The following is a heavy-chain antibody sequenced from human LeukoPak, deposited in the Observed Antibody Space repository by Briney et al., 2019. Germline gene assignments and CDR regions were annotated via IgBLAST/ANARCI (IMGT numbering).Heavy chain of an antibody. Sequence: SVKVSCKASGGTFSSYAISWVRQAPGQGLEWMGGIIPIFGTANYAQKFQGRVTITADESTNTAYMELSSLRSEDTAVYYCARVGTMVRGLGLDRVYYFDYWGQGTLVTVSS. V-gene: IGHV1-69*13. J-gene: IGHJ4*02. D-gene: IGHD3-10*01. CDR3: ARVGTMVRGLGLDRVYYFDY. CDR1: GGTFSSYA. CDR2: IIPIFGTA.